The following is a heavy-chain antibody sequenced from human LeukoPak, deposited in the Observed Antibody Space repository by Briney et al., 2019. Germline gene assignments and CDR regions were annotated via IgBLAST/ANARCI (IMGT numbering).Heavy chain of an antibody. CDR3: ARPGHSYYYMDV. CDR1: GGSISSSSYY. CDR2: ICYSGTT. J-gene: IGHJ6*03. V-gene: IGHV4-39*02. Sequence: SETLSLTCTVSGGSISSSSYYWGWIRQPPGKGLEWIGTICYSGTTYYNPSLKIRVTISADTSKNHFSLKLSSVTAADPAVYYCARPGHSYYYMDVWGKGTTVTVSS. D-gene: IGHD1-1*01.